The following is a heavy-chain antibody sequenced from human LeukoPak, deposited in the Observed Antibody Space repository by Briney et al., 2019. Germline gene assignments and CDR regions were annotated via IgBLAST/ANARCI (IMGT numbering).Heavy chain of an antibody. D-gene: IGHD4-23*01. CDR2: IKQDGSEK. V-gene: IGHV3-7*01. J-gene: IGHJ4*02. CDR1: GFTFSSYW. CDR3: ARGRPHGNDY. Sequence: QTGGSLRLSCAASGFTFSSYWMNWVRRAPGKGLEWVANIKQDGSEKYYVDSVKGRFSISRDNAKNTLYLQMNSLRVEDTAVYYCARGRPHGNDYWGQGTLVTVSS.